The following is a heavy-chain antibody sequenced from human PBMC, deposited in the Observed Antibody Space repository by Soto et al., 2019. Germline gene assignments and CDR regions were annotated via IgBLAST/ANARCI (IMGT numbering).Heavy chain of an antibody. D-gene: IGHD5-12*01. CDR2: INSDGSST. CDR3: ARGRDGYNFVDY. V-gene: IGHV3-74*01. J-gene: IGHJ4*02. CDR1: GFTFSSYW. Sequence: LGGSLRLSCAASGFTFSSYWMHWVRQAPGKGLVWVSRINSDGSSTSYADSVKGRFTISRDNAKNTLYLQMNSLRAEDTAVYYCARGRDGYNFVDYWGQGTLVTASS.